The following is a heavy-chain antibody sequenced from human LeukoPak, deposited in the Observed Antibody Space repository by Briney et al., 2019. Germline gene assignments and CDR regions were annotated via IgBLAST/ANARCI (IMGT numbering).Heavy chain of an antibody. V-gene: IGHV3-66*01. Sequence: PGGSLRLSRAASGFTVSSNYMSWVRQAPGKGLEWVSVIYSGGSTYYADSVKGRFTISRDNSKNTLYLQMNSLGAEDTAVYYCARESGSGMAYYYGMDVWGQGTTVTVSS. D-gene: IGHD3-10*01. CDR2: IYSGGST. J-gene: IGHJ6*02. CDR1: GFTVSSNY. CDR3: ARESGSGMAYYYGMDV.